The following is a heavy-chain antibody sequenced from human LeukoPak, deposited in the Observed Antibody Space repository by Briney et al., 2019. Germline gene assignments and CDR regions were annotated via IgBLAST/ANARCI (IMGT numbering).Heavy chain of an antibody. CDR1: GYTFINYG. V-gene: IGHV1-18*01. CDR2: ISPYNGNT. D-gene: IGHD1-26*01. CDR3: AREESIGSYQFLHDY. Sequence: ASVKVSCKASGYTFINYGITWVRQAPGQGLEWMGWISPYNGNTKYLQKLQGRVTMTTDTSTSTAYMEVRSLRSGDTAVYYCAREESIGSYQFLHDYWGQGTLVTVSS. J-gene: IGHJ4*02.